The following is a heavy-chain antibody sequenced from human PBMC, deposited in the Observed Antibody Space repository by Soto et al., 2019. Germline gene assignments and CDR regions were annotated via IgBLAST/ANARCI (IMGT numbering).Heavy chain of an antibody. CDR3: ARCSSSWQRNWFDP. Sequence: PSETLSLTCAVSGGSISSSNWWSWVRQPPGKGLEWIGEIYHSGSTNYNPSLKGRVTIPVDKSKNQFSLKLSSVTAADTAVYYCARCSSSWQRNWFDPWGQGTLVTVSS. CDR1: GGSISSSNW. J-gene: IGHJ5*02. CDR2: IYHSGST. V-gene: IGHV4-4*02. D-gene: IGHD6-13*01.